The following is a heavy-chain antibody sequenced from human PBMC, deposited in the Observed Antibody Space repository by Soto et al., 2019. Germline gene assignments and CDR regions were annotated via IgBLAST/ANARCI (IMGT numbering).Heavy chain of an antibody. V-gene: IGHV3-23*01. CDR1: GFSFSDYA. J-gene: IGHJ6*02. Sequence: PGGSLRLSCAASGFSFSDYAMSWVRQAPGKGLEWVSVISESGGSAHYADSVRGRFTVSRDNSKNSLSLRMNSLRDEDTAVYYCARDRYYYGMDVWGQGTTVTVSS. CDR3: ARDRYYYGMDV. CDR2: ISESGGSA.